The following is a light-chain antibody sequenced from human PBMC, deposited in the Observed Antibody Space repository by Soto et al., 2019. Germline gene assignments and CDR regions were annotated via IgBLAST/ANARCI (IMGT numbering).Light chain of an antibody. CDR1: QSISSY. J-gene: IGKJ1*01. Sequence: DIQMTQSPSSLSASVEDRVTITCRASQSISSYLNWYQQKPGKAPKLLIYAASSLQSGVPSRFSGSGSGTDFTLTISSLQPEDFATYYCQQSDSTITFGQGTKVDIK. CDR3: QQSDSTIT. V-gene: IGKV1-39*01. CDR2: AAS.